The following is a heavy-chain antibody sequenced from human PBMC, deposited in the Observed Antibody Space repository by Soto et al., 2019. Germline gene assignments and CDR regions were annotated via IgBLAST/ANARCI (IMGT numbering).Heavy chain of an antibody. CDR1: GFTFSSYG. J-gene: IGHJ4*02. D-gene: IGHD5-18*01. CDR2: ISYDGSNK. Sequence: QVQLVESGGGVVQPGRSLRLSCAASGFTFSSYGMHWVRQAPGKGLEWVAVISYDGSNKYYADSVKSRFTISRDNSKNTLYLQMDRLRAEDTAVYYCAKGSTAMTYFDYWGQGTLVTVSS. V-gene: IGHV3-30*18. CDR3: AKGSTAMTYFDY.